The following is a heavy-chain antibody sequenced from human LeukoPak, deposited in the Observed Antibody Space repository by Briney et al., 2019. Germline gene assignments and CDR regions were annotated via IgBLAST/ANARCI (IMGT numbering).Heavy chain of an antibody. D-gene: IGHD1-14*01. CDR1: GFTFSDYN. J-gene: IGHJ6*03. V-gene: IGHV3-11*04. Sequence: GGSLRLSCAASGFTFSDYNMRWIRQAPGKGLEWVSSISRSGSTKYYADSVKGRFTISRDNAKNSLFLQMNSLRAEDTAVYYCARSPAGANYYLDVWGKGTTVTISS. CDR2: ISRSGSTK. CDR3: ARSPAGANYYLDV.